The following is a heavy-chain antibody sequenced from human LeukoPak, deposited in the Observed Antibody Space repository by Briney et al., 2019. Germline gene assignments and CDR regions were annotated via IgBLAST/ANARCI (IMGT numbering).Heavy chain of an antibody. CDR2: IYYSGST. V-gene: IGHV4-39*01. D-gene: IGHD1-26*01. CDR1: GGSISSRSYY. Sequence: PSETLSLTCTVCGGSISSRSYYWGWIRQPPGKGLECIGNIYYSGSTYYNASLQSRVTISIDTSKNQFSLRLKSVTAADTAMYYCAKSGGYGLIDYWGQGTLVTVSS. J-gene: IGHJ4*02. CDR3: AKSGGYGLIDY.